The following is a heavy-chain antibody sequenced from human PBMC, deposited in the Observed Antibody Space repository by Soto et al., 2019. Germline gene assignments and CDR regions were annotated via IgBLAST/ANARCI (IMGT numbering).Heavy chain of an antibody. CDR3: AHHRGYGVFDAVDI. Sequence: GGSLRLSCAASGFFFSTYAMNWVRQAPGKGLEWVSAISSSGDSAYYAESVRGRFTISRDNSINTLYLQMRSLRPEDTAVYYCAHHRGYGVFDAVDIWGQGTMVTVSS. D-gene: IGHD4-17*01. V-gene: IGHV3-23*01. CDR2: ISSSGDSA. J-gene: IGHJ3*02. CDR1: GFFFSTYA.